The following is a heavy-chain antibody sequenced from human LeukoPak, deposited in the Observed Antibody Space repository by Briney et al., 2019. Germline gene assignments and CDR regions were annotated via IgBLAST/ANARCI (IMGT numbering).Heavy chain of an antibody. CDR1: GYSFISYY. CDR2: INPFDGDT. J-gene: IGHJ3*02. V-gene: IGHV1-46*01. CDR3: ARDTIVAAGAPSSFDI. D-gene: IGHD6-13*01. Sequence: ASVKVSCKTSGYSFISYYIRWVRQAPGQGLEWMGIINPFDGDTTYSQNLQGRVIMTGDTSTTTVYMELSSLTSDDTAVYYCARDTIVAAGAPSSFDIWGHGTMVTVSS.